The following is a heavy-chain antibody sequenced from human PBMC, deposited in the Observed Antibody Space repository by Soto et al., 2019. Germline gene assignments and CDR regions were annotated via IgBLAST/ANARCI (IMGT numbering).Heavy chain of an antibody. CDR2: IFYSGST. J-gene: IGHJ4*02. D-gene: IGHD2-15*01. CDR3: ARHTPAISISDH. Sequence: PSETLSLTSTASDDSCTISVSYWALIRQSPGKGLEWIGSIFYSGSTYYNPSLKSRVTISVDTSKTQFSLKLSSVTAAATAVYYCARHTPAISISDHWGQGTLVTVSS. V-gene: IGHV4-39*01. CDR1: DDSCTISVSY.